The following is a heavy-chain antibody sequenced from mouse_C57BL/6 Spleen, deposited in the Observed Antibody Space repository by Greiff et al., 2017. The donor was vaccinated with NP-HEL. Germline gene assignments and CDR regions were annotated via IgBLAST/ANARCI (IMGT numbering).Heavy chain of an antibody. CDR1: GYSFTDYN. V-gene: IGHV1-39*01. Sequence: EVQLQQSGPELVKPGASVKISCKASGYSFTDYNMNWVKQSNGKSLEWIGVINPNYGTTSYNQKFKGKATLTVDQSASTAYMQLNSLTSEDSAVYYCARAGDYYGSSYDWYFDVWGTGTTVTVSS. CDR3: ARAGDYYGSSYDWYFDV. J-gene: IGHJ1*03. CDR2: INPNYGTT. D-gene: IGHD1-1*01.